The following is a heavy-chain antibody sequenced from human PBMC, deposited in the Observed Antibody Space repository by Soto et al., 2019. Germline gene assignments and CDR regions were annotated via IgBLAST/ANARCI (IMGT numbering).Heavy chain of an antibody. CDR2: FDPEDGET. Sequence: ASVKVSCKVSGYTLTELSMHWVRQAPGKGLEWMGGFDPEDGETIYAQKFQGRVTMTEDTSTDTAYMELSSLRSEDTAVYYCATPRYCTNGVCYGWYFDYWGQGTLVTVSS. D-gene: IGHD2-8*01. V-gene: IGHV1-24*01. CDR3: ATPRYCTNGVCYGWYFDY. J-gene: IGHJ4*02. CDR1: GYTLTELS.